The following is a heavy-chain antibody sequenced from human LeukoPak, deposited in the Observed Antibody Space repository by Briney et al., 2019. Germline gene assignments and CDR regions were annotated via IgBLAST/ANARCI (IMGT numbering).Heavy chain of an antibody. CDR2: IIPIFGTA. D-gene: IGHD5-12*01. CDR1: GGTFSSYA. Sequence: SVKVSCKASGGTFSSYAISWVRQAPGQELEWMGGIIPIFGTANYAQKFQGRVTITADESTSTAYMELSSLRSEDTAVYYCARRGYGQYYFDYWGQGTLVTVSS. V-gene: IGHV1-69*13. CDR3: ARRGYGQYYFDY. J-gene: IGHJ4*02.